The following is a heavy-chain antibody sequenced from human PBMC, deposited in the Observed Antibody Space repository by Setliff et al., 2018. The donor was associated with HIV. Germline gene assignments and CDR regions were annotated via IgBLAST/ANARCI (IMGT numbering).Heavy chain of an antibody. Sequence: ASVKVSCKASGYTFSTYSISWVRQAPGQGLEWLGWISPYNGNTKYAEKFQDRVTMTRDTSTTTVYMDLRSLRSEDTAVYYCARARGRLSDFDIWGQGTMVTVSS. J-gene: IGHJ3*02. D-gene: IGHD3-10*01. CDR3: ARARGRLSDFDI. CDR1: GYTFSTYS. V-gene: IGHV1-18*01. CDR2: ISPYNGNT.